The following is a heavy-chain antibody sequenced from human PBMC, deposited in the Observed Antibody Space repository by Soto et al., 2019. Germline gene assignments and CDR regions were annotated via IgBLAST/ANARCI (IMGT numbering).Heavy chain of an antibody. Sequence: PGGSLRLSCAASGFIFISYSMNWVRQAPWKGLEWVSYISSGSSTIYYADSVKGRFTISRDNAQNSLYLQMNSLRAEDTAVYYCAKTYSSGRGAFDVWGQGTMVTVSS. J-gene: IGHJ3*01. V-gene: IGHV3-48*01. CDR2: ISSGSSTI. D-gene: IGHD6-19*01. CDR3: AKTYSSGRGAFDV. CDR1: GFIFISYS.